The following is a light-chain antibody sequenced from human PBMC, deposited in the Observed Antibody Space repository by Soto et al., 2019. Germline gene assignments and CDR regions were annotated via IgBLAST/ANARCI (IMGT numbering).Light chain of an antibody. CDR1: SSNIGSNT. CDR3: AAWDNSLNGFYV. Sequence: QSVLTQPPSASGTPGQRVTISCSGSSSNIGSNTVNWYQQLPGTAPKLLIHSSDQRPSGVPDRFSGSKSGTSASVAISGLQSEDEADYYCAAWDNSLNGFYVFGTGTKLTVL. V-gene: IGLV1-44*01. CDR2: SSD. J-gene: IGLJ1*01.